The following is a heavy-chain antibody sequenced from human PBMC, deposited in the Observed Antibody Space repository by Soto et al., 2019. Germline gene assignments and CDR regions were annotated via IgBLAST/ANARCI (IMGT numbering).Heavy chain of an antibody. CDR3: ARVGSGYVQYNWFDP. J-gene: IGHJ5*02. Sequence: SETLSLTCTVSGGSISSYYWSWIRQPPGKGLEWIGYIYYSGSTNYNPSLKSRVTISVDTSKNQFSLKLSSVTAADTAVYYCARVGSGYVQYNWFDPWGQGTLVTAPQ. CDR1: GGSISSYY. V-gene: IGHV4-59*01. D-gene: IGHD5-12*01. CDR2: IYYSGST.